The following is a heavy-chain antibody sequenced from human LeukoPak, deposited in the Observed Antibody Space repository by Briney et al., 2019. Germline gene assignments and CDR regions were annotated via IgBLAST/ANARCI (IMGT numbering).Heavy chain of an antibody. Sequence: SETLSLTCTVSGGSISSGGYYWSWIRQPPGKGLEWIGYIYHSGSTYYNPSLKSRVTISVDRSKNQFSLKLSSVTAADTAVYYCARVNSSGSYWYFDLWGRGTLVTVSS. J-gene: IGHJ2*01. V-gene: IGHV4-30-2*01. CDR1: GGSISSGGYY. CDR2: IYHSGST. D-gene: IGHD6-19*01. CDR3: ARVNSSGSYWYFDL.